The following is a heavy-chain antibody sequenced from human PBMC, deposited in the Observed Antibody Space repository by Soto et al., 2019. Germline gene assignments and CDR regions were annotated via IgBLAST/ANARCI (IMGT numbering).Heavy chain of an antibody. V-gene: IGHV4-4*02. CDR3: ATLPPRIVVVMSPFPS. CDR2: IYHSGMA. D-gene: IGHD2-21*01. CDR1: DTFIGSTFW. Sequence: SVTLSVTCFLRDTFIGSTFWWTRVRQAPGKGLEWIGEIYHSGMAKYNPSLKSRVTISVDKSSNQFSLTLTSVTAADTAMYYCATLPPRIVVVMSPFPSWGQGT. J-gene: IGHJ4*02.